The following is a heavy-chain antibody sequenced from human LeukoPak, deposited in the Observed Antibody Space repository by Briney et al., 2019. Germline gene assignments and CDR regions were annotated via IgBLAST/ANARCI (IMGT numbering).Heavy chain of an antibody. Sequence: SVKVSCKASGGTFSSYAISWVRQAPGQGLEWMGGIIPIFGTANYAQKFQGRVTITADESTSTAYMELSSLRSVDTAVYYCARTVLRWFDPWGQGSLVTVSS. CDR3: ARTVLRWFDP. D-gene: IGHD4-17*01. CDR1: GGTFSSYA. J-gene: IGHJ5*02. V-gene: IGHV1-69*13. CDR2: IIPIFGTA.